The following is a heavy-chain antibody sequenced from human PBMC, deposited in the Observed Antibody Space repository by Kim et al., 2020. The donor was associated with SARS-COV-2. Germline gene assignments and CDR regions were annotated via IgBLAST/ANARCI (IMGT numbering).Heavy chain of an antibody. CDR2: ISYDGSVQ. J-gene: IGHJ5*02. D-gene: IGHD1-26*01. V-gene: IGHV3-30*04. CDR1: GFIFRNFA. CDR3: ATDMGDGTKPNNRFDP. Sequence: GGSLRLSCAASGFIFRNFAMHWVRQAPGKGLEWVAVISYDGSVQYADYVKGRFTISRANSKNTLYLQMDSLRIEDTALYHCATDMGDGTKPNNRFDPWGQGTLVTVSS.